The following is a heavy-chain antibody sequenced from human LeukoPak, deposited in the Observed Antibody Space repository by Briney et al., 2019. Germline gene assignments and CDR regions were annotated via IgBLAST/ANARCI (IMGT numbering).Heavy chain of an antibody. Sequence: SGGSLRLSCAASGFTFSSYGMSWGRQAPGKGLGWVSAISGSGGSAYYADSVKGRFTISRDNSKNTLYLQMNSLRAAATAVYSCPKGSLNAPNPHAAFDYWGQGTLVTVSS. J-gene: IGHJ4*02. CDR3: PKGSLNAPNPHAAFDY. CDR1: GFTFSSYG. CDR2: ISGSGGSA. V-gene: IGHV3-23*01.